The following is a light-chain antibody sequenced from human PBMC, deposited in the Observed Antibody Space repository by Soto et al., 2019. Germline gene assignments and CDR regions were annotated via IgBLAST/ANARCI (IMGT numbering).Light chain of an antibody. CDR2: EVS. CDR3: MQSTQCPPT. CDR1: QSLLHITGETF. V-gene: IGKV2D-29*02. J-gene: IGKJ5*01. Sequence: DVVMTKTPLSLSVAPGQPASISCKSSQSLLHITGETFLFWYLQKPGQSPQLLIYEVSTRVSGVPARFSGSGSGTDFTLEISRVETDDVGIYYCMQSTQCPPTFGQGTRLGIE.